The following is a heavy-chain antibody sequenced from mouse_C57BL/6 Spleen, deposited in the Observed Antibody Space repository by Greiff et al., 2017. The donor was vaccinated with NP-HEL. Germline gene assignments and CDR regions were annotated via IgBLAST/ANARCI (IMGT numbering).Heavy chain of an antibody. CDR2: ISYDGSN. CDR3: ARDRSAQAMDY. V-gene: IGHV3-6*01. CDR1: GYSITSGYY. D-gene: IGHD3-2*02. Sequence: EVKLQESGPGLVKPSQSLSLSCSVTGYSITSGYYWNWIRQFPGNKLECMGYISYDGSNNYNPSLKNRISITRDTSKNQFFLKLNSVTTEDTATYYCARDRSAQAMDYWGQGTTLTVSS. J-gene: IGHJ2*01.